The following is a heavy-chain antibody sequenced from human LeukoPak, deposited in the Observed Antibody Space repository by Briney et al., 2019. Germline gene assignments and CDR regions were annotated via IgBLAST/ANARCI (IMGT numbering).Heavy chain of an antibody. CDR2: IKSKTDGGTT. D-gene: IGHD5-24*01. J-gene: IGHJ6*02. CDR3: TTGTDRRDGYNYYYYYGMDV. Sequence: GGSLRLSCAASGFTFSNAWMSWVRQAPGKGLEGGGRIKSKTDGGTTDYAAPVKGRYTVSRDDQKNTLYLQMNSLKTQDTAVYYCTTGTDRRDGYNYYYYYGMDVWGQGTTVTVSS. V-gene: IGHV3-15*01. CDR1: GFTFSNAW.